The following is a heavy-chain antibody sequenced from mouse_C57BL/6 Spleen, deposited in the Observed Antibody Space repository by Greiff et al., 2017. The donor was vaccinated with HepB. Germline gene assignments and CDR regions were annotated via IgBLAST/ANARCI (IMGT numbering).Heavy chain of an antibody. V-gene: IGHV1-74*01. Sequence: QVQLQQPGAELVKPGASVKVSCKASGYTFTSYWMHWVKQRPGQGLEWIGRIHPSDSDTNYNQKFKGKATLTVDKSSSTAYMQLSSLTSEDSAVYYCEIEESIYYDYDGVMDYWGQGTSVTVSS. CDR2: IHPSDSDT. CDR1: GYTFTSYW. J-gene: IGHJ4*01. D-gene: IGHD2-4*01. CDR3: EIEESIYYDYDGVMDY.